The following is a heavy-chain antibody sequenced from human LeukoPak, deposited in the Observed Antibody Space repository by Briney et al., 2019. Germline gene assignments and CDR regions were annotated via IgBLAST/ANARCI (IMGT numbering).Heavy chain of an antibody. D-gene: IGHD1-1*01. J-gene: IGHJ4*02. CDR1: GGSISSGSYY. Sequence: PSETLSLTCTVSGGSISSGSYYWSWIRQPAGKGLEWIGRIYTSGSTNYNPSLKSRVTISVDTSKNQFSLKLSSVTAADTAVYYCARLIGYRVGYWGQGTLVTASS. CDR3: ARLIGYRVGY. CDR2: IYTSGST. V-gene: IGHV4-61*02.